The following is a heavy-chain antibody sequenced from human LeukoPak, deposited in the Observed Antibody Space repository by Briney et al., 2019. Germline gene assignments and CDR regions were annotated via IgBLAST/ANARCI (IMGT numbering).Heavy chain of an antibody. CDR1: GYTFTSYD. D-gene: IGHD2-15*01. CDR2: MNPNSGNT. J-gene: IGHJ6*02. V-gene: IGHV1-8*01. CDR3: ARVGAAEGYYYYGMDV. Sequence: ASVKVSCKASGYTFTSYDINWVRQATGQGLEWMGWMNPNSGNTGYAQKFQGRVTMTRNTPISTAYMELSSLRSEDTAVYYCARVGAAEGYYYYGMDVWGQGTTVTVSS.